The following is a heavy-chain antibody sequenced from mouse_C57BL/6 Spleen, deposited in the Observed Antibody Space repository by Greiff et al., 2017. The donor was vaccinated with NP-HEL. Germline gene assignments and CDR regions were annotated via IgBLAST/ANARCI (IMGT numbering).Heavy chain of an antibody. CDR2: IHPNSGST. V-gene: IGHV1-64*01. J-gene: IGHJ4*01. CDR3: ARGNPVVATEYYAMDY. D-gene: IGHD1-1*01. CDR1: GYTFTSYW. Sequence: QVQLQQPGAELVKPGASVKLSCKASGYTFTSYWMHWVKQRPGQGLEWIGMIHPNSGSTNYNEKFKSKATLTVDKSSSTAYMQLSSLTSEDSAVYYCARGNPVVATEYYAMDYWGQGTSVTVSS.